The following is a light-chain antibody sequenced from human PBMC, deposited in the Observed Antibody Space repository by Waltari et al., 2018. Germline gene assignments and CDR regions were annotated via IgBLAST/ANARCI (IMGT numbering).Light chain of an antibody. V-gene: IGKV3-20*01. Sequence: ELVLTQSPGTLSLSPGERATLPCRASQTVTRNFLAWYQQTPGQAPRLLIYGASIRATGIPDRFSGSGSGTDFTLTISRLEPEDFAVYYCHQYDSSPRTFGQGTKVEIQ. CDR2: GAS. J-gene: IGKJ1*01. CDR1: QTVTRNF. CDR3: HQYDSSPRT.